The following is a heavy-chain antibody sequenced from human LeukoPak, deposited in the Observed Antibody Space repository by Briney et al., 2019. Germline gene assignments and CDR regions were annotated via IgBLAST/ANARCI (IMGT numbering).Heavy chain of an antibody. Sequence: PGRSLRLSCAASGFTFSSYAMHWVRQAPDKGLEWVAVISYDGSNKYYADSVKGRFTISRDNSKNTLYLQMNSLRAEDTAVYYCTTEMPIVGATVDMTSPFDYWGQGTLVTVSS. D-gene: IGHD1-26*01. CDR2: ISYDGSNK. CDR1: GFTFSSYA. V-gene: IGHV3-30*04. J-gene: IGHJ4*02. CDR3: TTEMPIVGATVDMTSPFDY.